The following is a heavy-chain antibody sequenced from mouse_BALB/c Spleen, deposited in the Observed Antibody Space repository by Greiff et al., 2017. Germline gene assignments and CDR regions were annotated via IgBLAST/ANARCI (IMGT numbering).Heavy chain of an antibody. CDR2: IYPGNSDT. CDR3: TRGLGRTSYFDY. J-gene: IGHJ2*01. CDR1: GYTFTSYW. V-gene: IGHV1-5*01. Sequence: VQLQQSGTVLARPGASVKMSCKASGYTFTSYWMHWVKQRPGQGLEWIGAIYPGNSDTSYNQKFKGKAKLTAVTSTSTAYMELSSLTNEDSAVYYCTRGLGRTSYFDYWGQGTTLTVSS. D-gene: IGHD4-1*01.